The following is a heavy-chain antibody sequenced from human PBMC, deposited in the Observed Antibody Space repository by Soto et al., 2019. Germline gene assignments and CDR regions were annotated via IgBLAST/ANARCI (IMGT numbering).Heavy chain of an antibody. CDR1: GGSIDSSAFS. D-gene: IGHD6-19*01. Sequence: SETLSLTCAVSGGSIDSSAFSLSWIRQPPGKGLEWIGYVTHSGTAYSIPSLNGRLTLSVDSSQTQFSLKLTSVTAADSAFYYCARIHWAQSSLDYWGRGILVTVPQ. J-gene: IGHJ4*02. CDR2: VTHSGTA. CDR3: ARIHWAQSSLDY. V-gene: IGHV4-30-2*01.